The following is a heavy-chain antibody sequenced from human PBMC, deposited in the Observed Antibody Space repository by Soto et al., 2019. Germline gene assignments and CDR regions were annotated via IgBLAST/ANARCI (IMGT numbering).Heavy chain of an antibody. V-gene: IGHV3-23*01. J-gene: IGHJ6*02. Sequence: GGSLRLSCAASGFTFSSYAMSWVRQAPGKGLEWVSAISGSGGSTYYADSVKGRFTISRDNSKNTLYLQMNSLRAEDTAVYYCANVRGLRFLECSYGMDVWGQGTTVTVSS. CDR1: GFTFSSYA. D-gene: IGHD3-3*01. CDR2: ISGSGGST. CDR3: ANVRGLRFLECSYGMDV.